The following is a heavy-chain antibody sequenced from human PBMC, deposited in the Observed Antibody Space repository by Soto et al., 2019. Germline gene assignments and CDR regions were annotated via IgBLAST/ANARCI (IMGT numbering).Heavy chain of an antibody. CDR2: ISWNSGSI. V-gene: IGHV3-9*01. J-gene: IGHJ4*02. D-gene: IGHD2-15*01. CDR3: AKAFERYCSGGSCYFDY. CDR1: GFTFDDYA. Sequence: EVQLVESGGGLVQPGRSLRLSCAASGFTFDDYAMHWVRQAPGQGLEWVSGISWNSGSIGYADSVKGRFAISRDNAMNSLYLQMNSLRAEDTALYYCAKAFERYCSGGSCYFDYWGQGTLVTVSS.